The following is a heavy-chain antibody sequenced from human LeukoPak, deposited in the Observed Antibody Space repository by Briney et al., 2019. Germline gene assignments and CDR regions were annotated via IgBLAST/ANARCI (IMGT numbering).Heavy chain of an antibody. CDR3: AGDGSVLRFLEWLGYAFDI. CDR1: GYSISSGYY. V-gene: IGHV4-38-2*02. D-gene: IGHD3-3*01. Sequence: SETLSLTCTVSGYSISSGYYWGWIRQPPGKGLEWIGSIYHSGSTYYNPSLKSRVTISVDTSKNQFSLKLSSVTAADTAVYSCAGDGSVLRFLEWLGYAFDIWGQGTMVTVSS. CDR2: IYHSGST. J-gene: IGHJ3*02.